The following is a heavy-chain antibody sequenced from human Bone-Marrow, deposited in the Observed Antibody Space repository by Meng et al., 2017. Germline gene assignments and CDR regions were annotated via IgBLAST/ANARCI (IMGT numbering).Heavy chain of an antibody. D-gene: IGHD6-13*01. CDR3: ARDQTHSSRYYRPYYFDY. Sequence: GESLKISCAASGFTFSSYAMSWVRQAPGKGLEWVSAISGSGGSTYYADSVKGRFTISRDNSKNTLYLQMNSLGAEDTAVYYCARDQTHSSRYYRPYYFDYWGQGTLVTVSS. V-gene: IGHV3-23*01. J-gene: IGHJ4*02. CDR2: ISGSGGST. CDR1: GFTFSSYA.